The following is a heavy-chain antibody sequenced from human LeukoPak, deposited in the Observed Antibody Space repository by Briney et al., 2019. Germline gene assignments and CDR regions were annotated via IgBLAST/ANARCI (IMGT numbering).Heavy chain of an antibody. Sequence: PGRSLRLSCAASGFTFSSYGMHWVRQAPGKGLEWVAVIWYDGSNKYYADSVKGRFTISRDNSKNTLYLQMNSLRAEDTAVYYCAKQTSSGWQFDYWGQGTLVTVSS. CDR3: AKQTSSGWQFDY. CDR2: IWYDGSNK. CDR1: GFTFSSYG. J-gene: IGHJ4*02. D-gene: IGHD3-22*01. V-gene: IGHV3-33*06.